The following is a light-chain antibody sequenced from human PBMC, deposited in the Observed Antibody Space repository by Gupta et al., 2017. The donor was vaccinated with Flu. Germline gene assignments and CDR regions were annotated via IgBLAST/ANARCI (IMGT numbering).Light chain of an antibody. V-gene: IGLV3-21*02. CDR1: IGGKT. CDR2: DNR. J-gene: IGLJ2*01. Sequence: IGGKTVHWYQQRPGQAPVLVLFDNRDRPSGIPERISGSSSANTATLTIPRVEAGDEAAYFCQVRVNTVIFGGGTNLTVL. CDR3: QVRVNTVI.